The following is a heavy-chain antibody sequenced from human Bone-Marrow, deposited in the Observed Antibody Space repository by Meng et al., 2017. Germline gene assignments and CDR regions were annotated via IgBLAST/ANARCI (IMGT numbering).Heavy chain of an antibody. CDR3: ARDTYYYDSVTQPFD. CDR1: GGSISSGDYY. Sequence: QVQLQESGPGLVKPSQTLSLTCTVPGGSISSGDYYWSWIRQPPGKGLEWIGYIYYSGSTSYNPSLKSRVSISADTSKNQFSLKLSSVTAADTAVYYCARDTYYYDSVTQPFDWGQGTLVTVSS. J-gene: IGHJ4*02. V-gene: IGHV4-30-4*01. CDR2: IYYSGST. D-gene: IGHD3-22*01.